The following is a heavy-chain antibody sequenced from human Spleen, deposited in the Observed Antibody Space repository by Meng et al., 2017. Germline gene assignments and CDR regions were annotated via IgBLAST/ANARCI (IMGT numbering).Heavy chain of an antibody. CDR1: GFTFSNYE. Sequence: GGSLRLSCAASGFTFSNYEMNWVRQAPGKGLEWVSYIHSIGITVEYADSVKGRFTTARDNAENSLYLQMNSLRVEDTAVYYCARYDIVSTLRGDYWGQGTLVTVSS. J-gene: IGHJ4*02. D-gene: IGHD5-12*01. V-gene: IGHV3-48*03. CDR3: ARYDIVSTLRGDY. CDR2: IHSIGITV.